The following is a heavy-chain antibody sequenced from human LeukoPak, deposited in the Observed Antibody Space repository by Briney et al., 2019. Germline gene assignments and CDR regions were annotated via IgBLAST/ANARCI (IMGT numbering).Heavy chain of an antibody. Sequence: ASVKVSCKGSGYTFTGYFIHWVRQAPGQGIEWMGWINPNSGGTHYTQKFQGRVTMTRDTSISTAYMELSRLTSDDTAVYYCAREDEVVDAFDIWGQGTMVTVSS. J-gene: IGHJ3*02. CDR2: INPNSGGT. CDR3: AREDEVVDAFDI. V-gene: IGHV1-2*02. D-gene: IGHD2-2*01. CDR1: GYTFTGYF.